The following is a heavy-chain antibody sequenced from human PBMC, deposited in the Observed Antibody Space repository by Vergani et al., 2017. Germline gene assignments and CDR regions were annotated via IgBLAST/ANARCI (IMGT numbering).Heavy chain of an antibody. CDR3: ARGSQGTATKNYYYYYMDV. CDR2: INHSGST. D-gene: IGHD5-12*01. Sequence: QLQLQQWGAGLLKPSETLSLTCAVYGGSFSGYYWSWIRQHPGKGLEWIGEINHSGSTNYNPSLKSRVTISVDTSKNQFSLKLSSVTAADTAVYYCARGSQGTATKNYYYYYMDVWGKGTTVTVSS. V-gene: IGHV4-34*01. J-gene: IGHJ6*03. CDR1: GGSFSGYY.